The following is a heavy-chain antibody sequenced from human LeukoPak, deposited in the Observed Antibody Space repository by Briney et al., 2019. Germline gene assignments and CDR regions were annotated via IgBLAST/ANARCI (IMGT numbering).Heavy chain of an antibody. CDR2: ISSGGTYK. CDR1: GFTFSDYT. J-gene: IGHJ6*02. CDR3: AREVKYSGSYYDYYYYYGMDV. Sequence: GGSLRLSCAASGFTFSDYTMNWVRQAPGKGLEWVSSISSGGTYKYYADSVKGRFTISRDNAQNSLYLQMNSLRAEDTAVYYCAREVKYSGSYYDYYYYYGMDVWGQGTTVTVSS. V-gene: IGHV3-21*04. D-gene: IGHD1-26*01.